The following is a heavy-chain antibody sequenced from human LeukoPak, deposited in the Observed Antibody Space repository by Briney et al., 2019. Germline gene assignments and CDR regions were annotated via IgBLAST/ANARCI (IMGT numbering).Heavy chain of an antibody. D-gene: IGHD1-26*01. CDR2: INPSGGST. V-gene: IGHV1-46*01. J-gene: IGHJ6*02. Sequence: GASVKVSCKASGYTFTSYYMHWVRQAPGQGLEWMGIINPSGGSTSYAQKFQGRVTMTRDTSTSTVYMELSSLRSEDTAVYYCARGSGEVGATYYYYGMDVWGQGTLVTVSS. CDR1: GYTFTSYY. CDR3: ARGSGEVGATYYYYGMDV.